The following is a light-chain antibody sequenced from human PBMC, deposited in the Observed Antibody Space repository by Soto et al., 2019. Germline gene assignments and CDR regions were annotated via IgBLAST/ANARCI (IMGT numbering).Light chain of an antibody. CDR2: GAS. CDR1: QSVSSVD. CDR3: QRYGTSPPYI. Sequence: EIVLTQSPGTLSLSPGEWATLSCRASQSVSSVDVDWYQQKPGQAPRLLIYGASRRATGIPDRFSGSGSGTDFTLTISGVEPEDFAVYYCQRYGTSPPYIFGQGTKLEIK. J-gene: IGKJ2*01. V-gene: IGKV3-20*01.